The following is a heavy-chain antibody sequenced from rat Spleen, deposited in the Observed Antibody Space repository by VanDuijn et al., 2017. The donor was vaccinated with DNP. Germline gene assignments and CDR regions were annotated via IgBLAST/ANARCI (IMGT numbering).Heavy chain of an antibody. D-gene: IGHD1-1*01. CDR3: ARPMDYYSGGFAY. CDR1: GFTFSDYY. CDR2: ITYDGGGT. J-gene: IGHJ3*01. V-gene: IGHV5-22*01. Sequence: EVQLVESGGGVVQPGRSLKLSCAASGFTFSDYYMAWVRQAPTKGLEWVAYITYDGGGTYYRDSVKGRFTISRDNAKSTLYLQMNSLRSEDMATYYCARPMDYYSGGFAYWGQGTLVTVSS.